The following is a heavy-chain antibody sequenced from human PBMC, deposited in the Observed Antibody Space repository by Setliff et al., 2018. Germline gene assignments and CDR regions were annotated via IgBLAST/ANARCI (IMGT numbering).Heavy chain of an antibody. CDR2: ISYSGTP. CDR1: DDSFTSSRYY. Sequence: SETLSLTCTVSDDSFTSSRYYWGWIRQAPGSGLEWIGSISYSGTPYYNAPVESRVTISIDTSRNQFSLELRSVTVADTATYYCVRPGGTTVVARHFDYWGSGILVTVSS. D-gene: IGHD2-15*01. J-gene: IGHJ4*01. CDR3: VRPGGTTVVARHFDY. V-gene: IGHV4-39*01.